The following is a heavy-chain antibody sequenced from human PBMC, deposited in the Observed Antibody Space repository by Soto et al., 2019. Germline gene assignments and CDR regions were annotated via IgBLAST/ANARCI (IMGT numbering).Heavy chain of an antibody. Sequence: SETLSLTCAVSGGSISSGGYSWSWIRQPPGKGLEWIGYIYHSGSTYYNPSLKSRVTISVDRSKNQFSLKLSSVTAADTAVYYCARATYYYDSSGYYSWFDPWGQGTLVTVSS. CDR3: ARATYYYDSSGYYSWFDP. D-gene: IGHD3-22*01. J-gene: IGHJ5*02. V-gene: IGHV4-30-2*01. CDR1: GGSISSGGYS. CDR2: IYHSGST.